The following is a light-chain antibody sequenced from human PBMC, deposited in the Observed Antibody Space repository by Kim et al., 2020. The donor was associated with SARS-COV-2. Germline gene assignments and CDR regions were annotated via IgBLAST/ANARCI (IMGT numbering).Light chain of an antibody. Sequence: GDRVTITCRASQGISSWLAWYQQKPGAAPKLLIYAASSLESGVPSRFSGNVSETDFTLTISSLQPEDFATYYCQQANGGFTFVPGTKVDIK. V-gene: IGKV1-12*01. CDR1: QGISSW. CDR3: QQANGGFT. J-gene: IGKJ3*01. CDR2: AAS.